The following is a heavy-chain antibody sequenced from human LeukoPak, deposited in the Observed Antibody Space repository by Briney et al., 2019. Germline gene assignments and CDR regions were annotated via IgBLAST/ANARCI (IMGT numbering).Heavy chain of an antibody. V-gene: IGHV1-2*02. D-gene: IGHD6-13*01. Sequence: ASVKVSCKASGYTFTGYYMHWVRQAPAQGLEWVGLINPNSGGTNYAQRFQGRVTMTRDTSISTAYMGLSRLRSDDTAVYYCARKQQLFSSPDAFDIWGQGTMVTVSS. CDR1: GYTFTGYY. J-gene: IGHJ3*02. CDR3: ARKQQLFSSPDAFDI. CDR2: INPNSGGT.